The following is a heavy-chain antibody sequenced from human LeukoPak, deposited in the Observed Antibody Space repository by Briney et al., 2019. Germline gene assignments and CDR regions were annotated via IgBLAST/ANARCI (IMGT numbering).Heavy chain of an antibody. J-gene: IGHJ4*02. CDR3: ARGPARSGYSGRLFDY. D-gene: IGHD5-12*01. CDR2: INPDSGGT. CDR1: GYTFTGYY. Sequence: ASVKVSCKASGYTFTGYYMHWVRQAPGQGLEWMGRINPDSGGTNYPQKFQGRVTMTRDTSISTAYMELSRLRSDDTAVYYCARGPARSGYSGRLFDYWGQGTLVTVSS. V-gene: IGHV1-2*06.